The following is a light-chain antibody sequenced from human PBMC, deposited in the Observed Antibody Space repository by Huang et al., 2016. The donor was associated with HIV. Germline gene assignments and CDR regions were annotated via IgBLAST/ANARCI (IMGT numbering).Light chain of an antibody. Sequence: EIVMTQSPATLSASPGERITLSCRASQSVTNKLAWYQQKPGQAPRLLMYGASTRAAGIPARFSGSGSGTEFTLTISSLQSEDFAVYFCQHYNNVPPSRSFGQGTRVEIK. J-gene: IGKJ1*01. V-gene: IGKV3-15*01. CDR3: QHYNNVPPSRS. CDR2: GAS. CDR1: QSVTNK.